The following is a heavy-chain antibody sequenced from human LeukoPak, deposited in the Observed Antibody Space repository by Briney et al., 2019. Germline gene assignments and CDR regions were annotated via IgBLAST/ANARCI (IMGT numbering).Heavy chain of an antibody. CDR1: GFTVSDNY. Sequence: GGSLRLSCTASGFTVSDNYMSWVRQAPGTGLEWVSVTYTGGRTYYADSVKGRFTVSRDNSKKMLFLQMISLRAEDNVVYYCAMGVYYSGWPDYWGQGTLVTVSS. D-gene: IGHD5-12*01. J-gene: IGHJ4*02. CDR3: AMGVYYSGWPDY. CDR2: TYTGGRT. V-gene: IGHV3-53*01.